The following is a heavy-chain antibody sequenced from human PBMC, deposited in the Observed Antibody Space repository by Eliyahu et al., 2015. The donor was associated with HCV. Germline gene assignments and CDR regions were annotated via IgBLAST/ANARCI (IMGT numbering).Heavy chain of an antibody. CDR2: IKQDGSVK. Sequence: DVQLVESGGGLVQPGGSLRLSCGASGFPFXNYWMTWXRQAPGXGLEWVANIKQDGSVKXYVDSVKGRFTISRDNAKNSLSLQMNSLRVEDTAVYYCGVDSLSMTXTGTNMDVWGQGTTVTVSS. CDR3: GVDSLSMTXTGTNMDV. D-gene: IGHD6-19*01. V-gene: IGHV3-7*01. CDR1: GFPFXNYW. J-gene: IGHJ6*02.